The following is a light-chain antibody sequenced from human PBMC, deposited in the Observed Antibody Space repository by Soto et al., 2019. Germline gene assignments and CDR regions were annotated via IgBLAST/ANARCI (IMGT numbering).Light chain of an antibody. V-gene: IGLV7-46*01. CDR1: TGAVTSGHY. CDR2: DTT. CDR3: LLSYSGTYWV. Sequence: QAVVTQEPSLTVSPGGTVTLTCGSSTGAVTSGHYPYWFQQKPGQAPRTLISDTTNKHSWTPARFSGSLLGGKAALTIAGAQTDDEADYYCLLSYSGTYWVFGGGTKLTVL. J-gene: IGLJ3*02.